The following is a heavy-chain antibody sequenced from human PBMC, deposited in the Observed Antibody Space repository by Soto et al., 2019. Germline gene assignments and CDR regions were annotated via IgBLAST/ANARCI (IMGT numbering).Heavy chain of an antibody. CDR2: IYYSGST. J-gene: IGHJ4*02. CDR3: ARRWVPTFDF. CDR1: GGSIRSYY. V-gene: IGHV4-59*01. D-gene: IGHD1-26*01. Sequence: QVQLQESGPGLVKPSETLSLTCTVSGGSIRSYYWSWIRQPPGKGLEWIGYIYYSGSTNYNPSLKSRVTISVDTSKNQFSLKVSSVTAADTAVYYCARRWVPTFDFWGQGTLVTVSS.